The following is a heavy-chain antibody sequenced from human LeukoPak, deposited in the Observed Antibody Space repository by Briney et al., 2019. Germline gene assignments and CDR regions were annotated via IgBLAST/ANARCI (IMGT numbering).Heavy chain of an antibody. D-gene: IGHD3-16*01. V-gene: IGHV4-59*11. J-gene: IGHJ6*02. CDR1: GGSISSHY. CDR3: ARVGGDYGMDV. Sequence: SETLSLTCTVSGGSISSHYWTWIRQSPVKGLEWIGDISNSGSTSYNPSLKSRVTISIDTSKNQFSLKLTSVTAADTAVYYCARVGGDYGMDVWGQGTTVTVSS. CDR2: ISNSGST.